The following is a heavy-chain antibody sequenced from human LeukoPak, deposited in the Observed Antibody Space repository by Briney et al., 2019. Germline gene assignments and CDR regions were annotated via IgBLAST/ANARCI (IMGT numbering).Heavy chain of an antibody. CDR2: VSYDGSNK. CDR3: AKARPPYGDYSYYFDY. D-gene: IGHD4-17*01. J-gene: IGHJ4*02. V-gene: IGHV3-30*18. Sequence: GGSLRLSCAASGFTFSSYGMHWVRQVPGKGLDWVAVVSYDGSNKYYADSVKGRFTISRDNSKKTLYLQMNSLSPDDTALYYCAKARPPYGDYSYYFDYWGLGTLVTVSS. CDR1: GFTFSSYG.